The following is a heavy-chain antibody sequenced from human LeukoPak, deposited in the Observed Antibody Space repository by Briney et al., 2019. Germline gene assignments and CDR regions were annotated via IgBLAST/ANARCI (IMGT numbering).Heavy chain of an antibody. CDR1: GFTFSSHW. CDR3: ARVPDILTGYYQDFDY. CDR2: INSDGSTT. Sequence: GGSLRLSCAASGFTFSSHWMHWVRQAPGKGLVWVSRINSDGSTTSYADSVKGRFTISRDNAKNTLYLQMNSLRAEDTAVYYCARVPDILTGYYQDFDYWGQGTLVTVSS. D-gene: IGHD3-9*01. V-gene: IGHV3-74*01. J-gene: IGHJ4*02.